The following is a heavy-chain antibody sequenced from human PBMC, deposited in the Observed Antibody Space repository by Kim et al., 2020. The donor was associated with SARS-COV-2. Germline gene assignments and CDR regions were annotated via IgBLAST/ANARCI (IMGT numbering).Heavy chain of an antibody. J-gene: IGHJ6*03. CDR3: ARGAAGLDVFYYYYLDV. V-gene: IGHV4-31*03. CDR1: GGSISTSDYY. CDR2: ITSSGIT. Sequence: SETLSLTCTVSGGSISTSDYYWSWIRQHPQKGLEWIGYITSSGITSYNPSLKSRVNISVDTSQKQISLRLTSVSAADMALYYCARGAAGLDVFYYYYLDVWGKGTPVTISS. D-gene: IGHD2-2*03.